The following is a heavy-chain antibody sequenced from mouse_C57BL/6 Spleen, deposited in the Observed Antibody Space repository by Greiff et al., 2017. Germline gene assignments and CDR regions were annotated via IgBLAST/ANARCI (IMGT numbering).Heavy chain of an antibody. CDR1: GYTFTSYW. J-gene: IGHJ2*01. D-gene: IGHD1-2*01. CDR2: IDPSDSET. Sequence: QVHVKQPGAELVRPGSSVKLSCKASGYTFTSYWMHWVKQRPIQGLEWIGNIDPSDSETHYTQKFKDKATLTVDKSSSTAYMQLSSLTSEDSAVYYCARDGDFDYWGQGTTLTVSS. CDR3: ARDGDFDY. V-gene: IGHV1-52*01.